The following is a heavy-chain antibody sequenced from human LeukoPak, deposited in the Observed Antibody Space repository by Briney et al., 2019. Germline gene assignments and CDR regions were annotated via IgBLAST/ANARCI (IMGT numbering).Heavy chain of an antibody. CDR3: ARADYDILTGGAFDI. CDR2: IYYSGST. CDR1: GGSISSSSYY. D-gene: IGHD3-9*01. J-gene: IGHJ3*02. Sequence: PSETLSLTCTVSGGSISSSSYYWGWIRQPPGKGLEWIGSIYYSGSTYYNPSLKSRVTISVGTSKNQFSLKLSSVTAADTAVYYCARADYDILTGGAFDIWGQGTMVTVSS. V-gene: IGHV4-39*01.